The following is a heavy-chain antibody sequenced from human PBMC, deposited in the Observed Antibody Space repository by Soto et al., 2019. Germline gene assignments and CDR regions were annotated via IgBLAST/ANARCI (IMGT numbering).Heavy chain of an antibody. V-gene: IGHV1-18*01. CDR2: ISAYNGNT. D-gene: IGHD6-13*01. Sequence: ASVKVSCKASGYTFTSYGISWVRQAPGQGLEWMGWISAYNGNTNYAQKLQGRVTMTTDTSTSTAYMELRSLRSDDTAVYYCARGRGKYSSSWPPRYSDYWGQGTLVTVS. J-gene: IGHJ4*02. CDR1: GYTFTSYG. CDR3: ARGRGKYSSSWPPRYSDY.